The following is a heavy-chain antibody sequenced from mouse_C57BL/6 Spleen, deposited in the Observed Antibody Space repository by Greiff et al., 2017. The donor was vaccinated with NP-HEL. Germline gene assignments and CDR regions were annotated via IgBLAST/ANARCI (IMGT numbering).Heavy chain of an antibody. Sequence: DVQLVESGGGLVKPGGSLKLSCAASGFTFSSYAMSWVRQTPEKRLEWVATISDGGSYTYYPDNVKGRFTISRDNAKNNLYLQMSHLKSEDTAMYYCARDRVTGTREYYFDYWGQGTTLTVSS. CDR3: ARDRVTGTREYYFDY. D-gene: IGHD4-1*01. V-gene: IGHV5-4*01. J-gene: IGHJ2*01. CDR1: GFTFSSYA. CDR2: ISDGGSYT.